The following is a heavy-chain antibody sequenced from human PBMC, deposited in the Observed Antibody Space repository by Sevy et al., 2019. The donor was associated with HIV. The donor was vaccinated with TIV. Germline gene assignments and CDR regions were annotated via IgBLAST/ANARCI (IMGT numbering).Heavy chain of an antibody. V-gene: IGHV3-33*01. CDR1: GFTFSSYG. CDR2: IWYDGSNK. CDR3: ARVVGGYYDSSGYYGDDAFDI. Sequence: GGSLRLSCAASGFTFSSYGMHWVRQAPGKGLEWVAVIWYDGSNKYYADSVKGRFTISRDNSKNTLYLQMNSLRAEDTAVYYCARVVGGYYDSSGYYGDDAFDIWGQVTMVTVSS. D-gene: IGHD3-22*01. J-gene: IGHJ3*02.